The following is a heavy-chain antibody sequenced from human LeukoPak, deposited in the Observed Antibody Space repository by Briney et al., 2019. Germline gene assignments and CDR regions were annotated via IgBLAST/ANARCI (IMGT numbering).Heavy chain of an antibody. CDR2: ISYDGSNK. Sequence: GGSLRLSCAASGFTFSSYGMHWVRQAPGKGLVWVAVISYDGSNKYYADSVKGRFTISRDNSKNTLYLQMNSLRAEDTAVYYCAKELYRYYDFWSGITPVDYWGQGTLVTVSS. CDR1: GFTFSSYG. V-gene: IGHV3-30*18. J-gene: IGHJ4*02. D-gene: IGHD3-3*01. CDR3: AKELYRYYDFWSGITPVDY.